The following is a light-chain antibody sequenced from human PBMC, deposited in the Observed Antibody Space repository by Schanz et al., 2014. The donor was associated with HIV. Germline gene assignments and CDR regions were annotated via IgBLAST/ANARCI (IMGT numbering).Light chain of an antibody. Sequence: QSALTQPASVSGSPGQSVTISCTGTSSDVGAYNYVSWYQQYPGKAPKVMIYDVSNRPSGVSNRFSGSKSGNTASLTISGLHCSSYTRNSLWVFGGGTKLTVL. J-gene: IGLJ3*02. CDR2: DVS. CDR3: WV. V-gene: IGLV2-14*01. CDR1: SSDVGAYNY.